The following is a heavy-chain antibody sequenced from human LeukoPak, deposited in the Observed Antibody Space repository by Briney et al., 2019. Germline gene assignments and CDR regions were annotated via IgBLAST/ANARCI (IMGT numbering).Heavy chain of an antibody. CDR2: INPNSGGT. J-gene: IGHJ4*02. CDR3: ARDLVVVVAAPRHFDY. D-gene: IGHD2-15*01. V-gene: IGHV1-2*02. Sequence: ASVKVSFKASGYTFTGYYMHWVRQAPGQGLEWMGWINPNSGGTNYAQRFQGRVTMTRDTSISTAYMELSRLRSDDTAVYYCARDLVVVVAAPRHFDYWGQGTLVTVSS. CDR1: GYTFTGYY.